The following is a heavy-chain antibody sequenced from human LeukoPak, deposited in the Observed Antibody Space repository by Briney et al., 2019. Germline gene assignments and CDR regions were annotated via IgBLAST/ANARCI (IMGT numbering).Heavy chain of an antibody. CDR3: ARDGTFDI. CDR2: MDASGTTV. V-gene: IGHV3-48*04. J-gene: IGHJ3*02. Sequence: GGSLRLSCAASGFTFSSYSMNWVRQAPGKGLEWASYMDASGTTVLYADSVKGRFTISRDNAKNSLSLQMNSLRADDTALYYCARDGTFDIWGQGTMVTVSS. D-gene: IGHD1-26*01. CDR1: GFTFSSYS.